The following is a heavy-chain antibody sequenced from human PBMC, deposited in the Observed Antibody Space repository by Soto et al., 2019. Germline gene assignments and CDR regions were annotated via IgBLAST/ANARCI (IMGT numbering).Heavy chain of an antibody. CDR1: GYSFTDYH. CDR2: INPKSGGT. V-gene: IGHV1-2*04. Sequence: ASVKVSCKASGYSFTDYHIHWVRQAPGQGLEWLGRINPKSGGTSTAQKFQGWVTMTTDTSISTASMELTRLTSDDTAMYYCVRSGTSSGRFSDYWGQGTLVTVSS. CDR3: VRSGTSSGRFSDY. D-gene: IGHD2-15*01. J-gene: IGHJ4*02.